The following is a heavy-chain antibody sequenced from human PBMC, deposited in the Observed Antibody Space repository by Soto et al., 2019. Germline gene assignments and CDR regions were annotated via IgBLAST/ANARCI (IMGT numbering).Heavy chain of an antibody. V-gene: IGHV1-69*02. CDR3: ARLGSGYDYYFDS. Sequence: QVQLVQSGAEVKKPGSSVKVSCKASGGTFSSYTISWVRQAPGQGLEWMGRMIPILGIANYAQKFQGRGTTTRDXXTGTAYEELSSLRSEDPAGYYCARLGSGYDYYFDSWGQGTLVTVSS. D-gene: IGHD5-12*01. J-gene: IGHJ4*02. CDR1: GGTFSSYT. CDR2: MIPILGIA.